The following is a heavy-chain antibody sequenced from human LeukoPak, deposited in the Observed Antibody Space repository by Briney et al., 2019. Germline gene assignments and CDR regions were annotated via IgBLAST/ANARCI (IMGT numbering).Heavy chain of an antibody. D-gene: IGHD6-13*01. V-gene: IGHV4-59*12. CDR1: GVSISSYY. CDR2: IYYSGST. CDR3: ARGIAAAGRED. Sequence: PSETLSLTCIVSGVSISSYYWSWIRQPPGKGLEWIGYIYYSGSTNYNPSLKSRVTMSVDTSKNQFSLKLSSVTAADTAVYYCARGIAAAGREDWGQGTLVTVSS. J-gene: IGHJ4*02.